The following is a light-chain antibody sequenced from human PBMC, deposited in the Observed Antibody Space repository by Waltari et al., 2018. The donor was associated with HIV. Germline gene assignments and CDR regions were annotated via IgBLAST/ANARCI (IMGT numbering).Light chain of an antibody. CDR2: DAS. CDR1: QSVTNR. CDR3: QQSYSPPLT. J-gene: IGKJ3*01. V-gene: IGKV1-39*01. Sequence: DIQMTQSPSSLSALVGDSVTITCRASQSVTNRVNWYQQRPGQAPKLLIYDASTLHSGVPFRFRGGGAGTAFTLTITCLQPDDFSSYVCQQSYSPPLTFGPGTKV.